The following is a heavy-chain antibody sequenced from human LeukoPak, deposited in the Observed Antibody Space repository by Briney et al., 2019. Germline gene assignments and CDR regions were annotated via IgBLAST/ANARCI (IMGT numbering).Heavy chain of an antibody. CDR1: GGSISSSSYY. CDR2: IYYRGNA. D-gene: IGHD3-10*01. CDR3: ATIRGGPRDLNWFGP. Sequence: SETLSLTCTVSGGSISSSSYYWGWIRQPPGKGLEWIGNIYYRGNAYYNPSLKTRVTISVDTSKNQFSLRLSSVTAADTAVYYCATIRGGPRDLNWFGPWGQGTLVTVSS. V-gene: IGHV4-39*01. J-gene: IGHJ5*02.